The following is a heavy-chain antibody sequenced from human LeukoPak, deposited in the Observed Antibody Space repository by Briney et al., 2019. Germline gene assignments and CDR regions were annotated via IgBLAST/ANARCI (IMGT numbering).Heavy chain of an antibody. CDR1: GFTFSSYS. CDR3: ARINGYSDFF. CDR2: IYSSSSII. V-gene: IGHV3-48*01. Sequence: GGSLRLSCEASGFTFSSYSMNWVRQAPGKGLEWVSYIYSSSSIIHYADSVKGRFTISRDNAKNSLYLQMNRLRAEDTAVYYCARINGYSDFFWGQGTLVTVSS. J-gene: IGHJ4*02. D-gene: IGHD5-12*01.